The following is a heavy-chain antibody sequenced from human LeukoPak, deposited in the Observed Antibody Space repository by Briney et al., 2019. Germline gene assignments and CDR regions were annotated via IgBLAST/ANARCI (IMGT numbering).Heavy chain of an antibody. J-gene: IGHJ6*03. D-gene: IGHD3-10*01. Sequence: SETLSLTCIVSGGSIINYYWSWLRQPPGTGLEWIGYIYYSGSTNHNPSLKSRVTISVDTSKNQFSLKLSSVTAADTAVYYCARAFGRSAPAGHYYYMDVWGKGTTVTVSS. CDR2: IYYSGST. V-gene: IGHV4-59*01. CDR3: ARAFGRSAPAGHYYYMDV. CDR1: GGSIINYY.